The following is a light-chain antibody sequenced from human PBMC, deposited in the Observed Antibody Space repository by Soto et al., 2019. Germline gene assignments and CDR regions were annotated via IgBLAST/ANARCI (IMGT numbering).Light chain of an antibody. CDR3: QQYKKWPRT. CDR1: QSVSTN. V-gene: IGKV3-15*01. CDR2: GVS. J-gene: IGKJ1*01. Sequence: TLSVSPGERATLSCWASQSVSTNLAWYQQKPGQPPRLLMIGVSTRATGIPARFSGSGSGTEFTLTISSLQSEDFAVYYCQQYKKWPRTFGQGTKVDIK.